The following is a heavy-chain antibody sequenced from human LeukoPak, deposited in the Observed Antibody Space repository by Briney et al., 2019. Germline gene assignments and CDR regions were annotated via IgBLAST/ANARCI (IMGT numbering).Heavy chain of an antibody. CDR1: GFTFSSYG. V-gene: IGHV3-30*02. Sequence: GGSLRLSCAASGFTFSSYGMHWVRQAPGKGLEWVAFIRYDGSNKYYADSVKGRFTISRDNSKNTLYLQMNSLRAEDTAVYYCAKVRAYYDILTGQDFDYWGQGTLVTVSS. CDR2: IRYDGSNK. CDR3: AKVRAYYDILTGQDFDY. D-gene: IGHD3-9*01. J-gene: IGHJ4*02.